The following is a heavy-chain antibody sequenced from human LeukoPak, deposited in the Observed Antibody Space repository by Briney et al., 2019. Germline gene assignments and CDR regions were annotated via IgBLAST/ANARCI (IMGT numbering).Heavy chain of an antibody. CDR1: GFTSSSYS. Sequence: GGSLRLSCAASGFTSSSYSMNWVRQAPGKGLEWVSYITSSSSAIYYADPVKGRFTISRDNAKNSLFLQMNSLRADDTAVYYCAREYSSSSGRAFDIWGQGTMVTVSS. V-gene: IGHV3-48*01. J-gene: IGHJ3*02. CDR2: ITSSSSAI. CDR3: AREYSSSSGRAFDI. D-gene: IGHD6-6*01.